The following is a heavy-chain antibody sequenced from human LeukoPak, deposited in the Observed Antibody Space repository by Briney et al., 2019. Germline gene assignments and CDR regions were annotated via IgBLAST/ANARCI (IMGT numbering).Heavy chain of an antibody. CDR1: GFTFSSYA. Sequence: GGSLRLSCAASGFTFSSYAMNWVRQAPGKGLEWVSTISGSGGSTYYADSVKGRFTISRDNSKNTLYLQMNSLGAEDTAVYYRAKDRRYSYGTSFDYWGQGTLVTVSS. V-gene: IGHV3-23*01. J-gene: IGHJ4*02. D-gene: IGHD5-18*01. CDR2: ISGSGGST. CDR3: AKDRRYSYGTSFDY.